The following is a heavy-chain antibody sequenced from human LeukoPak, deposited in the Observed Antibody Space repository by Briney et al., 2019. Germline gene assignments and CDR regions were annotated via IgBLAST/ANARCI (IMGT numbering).Heavy chain of an antibody. V-gene: IGHV1-24*01. CDR2: FDPEDGET. D-gene: IGHD2-2*01. CDR3: ATDRYCSSTSRSAFDI. CDR1: GYTLTELS. J-gene: IGHJ3*02. Sequence: ASVKVSCKVSGYTLTELSMHWVRQAPGKGLEWMGGFDPEDGETIYAQKFQGRVTMTEDTSTDTAYMELSSLRSEDTAVYYCATDRYCSSTSRSAFDIWGQGTMVTVSS.